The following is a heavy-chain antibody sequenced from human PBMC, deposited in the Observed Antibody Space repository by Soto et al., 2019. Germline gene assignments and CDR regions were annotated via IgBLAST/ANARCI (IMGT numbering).Heavy chain of an antibody. CDR1: GLTFSTYA. Sequence: EVQLLGSGGGLVQPGGSLRLSCAASGLTFSTYAMSWVRQAPGKGLEWVSSISGNGANTYYTDSVKGRFIISRDNSKNTLFLQMNSRSAEDTALYYCAKDRPNYYGSGGGYYKAGGDYWGQGTLVTVSS. J-gene: IGHJ4*02. D-gene: IGHD3-10*01. V-gene: IGHV3-23*01. CDR2: ISGNGANT. CDR3: AKDRPNYYGSGGGYYKAGGDY.